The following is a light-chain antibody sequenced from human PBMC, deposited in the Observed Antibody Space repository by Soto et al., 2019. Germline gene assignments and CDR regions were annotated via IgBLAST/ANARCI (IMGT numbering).Light chain of an antibody. CDR2: WAS. CDR1: QSVLYSSNSKNY. V-gene: IGKV4-1*01. CDR3: QQYYSTPRT. J-gene: IGKJ1*01. Sequence: DIVMTQSPDSLAVSLGERATINCKSSQSVLYSSNSKNYLAWYQQKPGQPPKLLIYWASTRESGVPHRFSGSGSGTDFTLTISSLLAEDVAVYYCQQYYSTPRTFGQGTKVEIK.